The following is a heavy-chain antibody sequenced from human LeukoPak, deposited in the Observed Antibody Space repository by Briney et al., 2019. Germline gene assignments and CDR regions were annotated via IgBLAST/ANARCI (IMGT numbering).Heavy chain of an antibody. CDR1: GYTFTGYY. CDR2: INPNSGGT. J-gene: IGHJ3*02. D-gene: IGHD6-6*01. V-gene: IGHV1-2*02. CDR3: ARDRPPRAFDI. Sequence: ASVEVSCKASGYTFTGYYMHWVRQAPGQGLEWMGWINPNSGGTNYAQKFQGRVTMTRDTSISTAYTELTRLRSDDTAVYYCARDRPPRAFDIWGQGTMVTVSS.